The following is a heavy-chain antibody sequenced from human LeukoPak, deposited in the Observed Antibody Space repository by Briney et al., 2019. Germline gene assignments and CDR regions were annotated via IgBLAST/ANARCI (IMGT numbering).Heavy chain of an antibody. Sequence: ASVKVSCKASGYTFTSYAMNWVRQAPGQGLEWMGWINTNTGNPTYAQGFTGRFVFSLDTSVSTAYLQTGSLKADDTAVYYCARERNDCYGSSGCVGDSYMDVWGKGTTVTVSS. D-gene: IGHD3-22*01. CDR1: GYTFTSYA. CDR2: INTNTGNP. J-gene: IGHJ6*03. CDR3: ARERNDCYGSSGCVGDSYMDV. V-gene: IGHV7-4-1*01.